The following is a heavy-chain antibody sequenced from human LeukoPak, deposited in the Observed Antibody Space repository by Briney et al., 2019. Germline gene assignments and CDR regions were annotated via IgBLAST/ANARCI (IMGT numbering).Heavy chain of an antibody. D-gene: IGHD4-23*01. CDR3: ARLAGNPEYYLDY. CDR1: GFTFSIYS. J-gene: IGHJ4*02. V-gene: IGHV3-21*01. Sequence: GGSLRLSCAASGFTFSIYSMNWVRQAPEKGLEWVSAISPSSTYIYYADSMKGRFTISRDNAKNSLYLQMNTLRAEDTSFYYCARLAGNPEYYLDYWGQGTLVAVSS. CDR2: ISPSSTYI.